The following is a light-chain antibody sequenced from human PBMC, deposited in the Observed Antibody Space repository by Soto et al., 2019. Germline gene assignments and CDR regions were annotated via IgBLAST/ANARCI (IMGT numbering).Light chain of an antibody. V-gene: IGKV1-5*03. CDR3: QQYKSYPWT. CDR2: KAS. J-gene: IGKJ1*01. CDR1: QSISTW. Sequence: DIHMTQSPSTLSASVGDRVTITCRASQSISTWLAWHQQKPGKAPRLLIYKASNLESGVPSRFSGSGSGTEFTLTISSLQPDDFATYYCQQYKSYPWTFGQGTRGEIK.